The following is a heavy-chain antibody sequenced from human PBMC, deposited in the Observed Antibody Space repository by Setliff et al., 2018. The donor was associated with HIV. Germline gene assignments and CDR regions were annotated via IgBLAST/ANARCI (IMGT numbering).Heavy chain of an antibody. CDR3: ARAVGGSNYFDYSGYQDF. J-gene: IGHJ4*02. D-gene: IGHD3-22*01. V-gene: IGHV1-18*01. Sequence: ASVKVSCKTSGYPFDSYGISWVRQAPGQGLEWMGWISAYIGDTKYAQRFQGRVTMTTGPSTPTAYMELRSLKSEDTAVYYCARAVGGSNYFDYSGYQDFWGQGTRVTV. CDR1: GYPFDSYG. CDR2: ISAYIGDT.